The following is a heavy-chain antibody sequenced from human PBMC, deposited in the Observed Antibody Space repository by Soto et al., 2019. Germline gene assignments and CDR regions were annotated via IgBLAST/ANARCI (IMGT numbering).Heavy chain of an antibody. CDR1: GFTFSGSA. J-gene: IGHJ3*02. Sequence: GGSLRLSCAASGFTFSGSAMHWVRQASGKGLEWVGRIRSKANSYATAYAASVKGRFTISREDSKNTAYLQMNSLKTEDTAVYYCTSPLHCTNGVCSDAFDIWGQGTMVTVSS. D-gene: IGHD2-8*01. CDR2: IRSKANSYAT. V-gene: IGHV3-73*01. CDR3: TSPLHCTNGVCSDAFDI.